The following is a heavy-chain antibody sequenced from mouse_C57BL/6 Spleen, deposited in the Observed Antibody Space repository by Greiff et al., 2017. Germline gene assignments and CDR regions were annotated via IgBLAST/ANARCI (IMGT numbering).Heavy chain of an antibody. J-gene: IGHJ1*03. CDR2: INPSNGGT. CDR3: ARSDYDYDGSYWYFGV. CDR1: GYTFTSYW. V-gene: IGHV1-53*01. Sequence: QVQLQQPGTELVKPGASVKLSCKASGYTFTSYWMHWVKQRPGQGLEWIGNINPSNGGTNYNEKFKSKATLTVDKSSSTAYMQLSSLTSEDSAVYYCARSDYDYDGSYWYFGVWGTGTTVTVSS. D-gene: IGHD2-4*01.